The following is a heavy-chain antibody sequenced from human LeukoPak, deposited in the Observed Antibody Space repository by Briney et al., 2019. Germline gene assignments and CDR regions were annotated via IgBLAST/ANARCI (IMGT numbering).Heavy chain of an antibody. CDR2: ISGNGGDT. Sequence: QSGGSLRLSCAASGFTFSTYPMHWVRQAPGKGLEWVAVISGNGGDTFYADSVKGRFTISRDNYKNTLYLQMNSLRVEDTAVYYCAKGRTLVGGSTRSYDYWGQGTLVTVSS. J-gene: IGHJ4*02. CDR1: GFTFSTYP. CDR3: AKGRTLVGGSTRSYDY. V-gene: IGHV3-23*01. D-gene: IGHD1-26*01.